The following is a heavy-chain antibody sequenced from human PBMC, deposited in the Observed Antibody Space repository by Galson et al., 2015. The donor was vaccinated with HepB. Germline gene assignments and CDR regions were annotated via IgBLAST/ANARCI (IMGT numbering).Heavy chain of an antibody. J-gene: IGHJ6*02. V-gene: IGHV3-7*03. Sequence: SLRLSCAASGFTFSSYWMSWVRQAPGKGLEWVANIKQDGSEKYYVDSVKGRFTISRDNAKNSLYLQMNSLRAEDTAVYYCARDSRRWYYYYSRDVWGQGPTVTVSS. CDR3: ARDSRRWYYYYSRDV. D-gene: IGHD2-15*01. CDR1: GFTFSSYW. CDR2: IKQDGSEK.